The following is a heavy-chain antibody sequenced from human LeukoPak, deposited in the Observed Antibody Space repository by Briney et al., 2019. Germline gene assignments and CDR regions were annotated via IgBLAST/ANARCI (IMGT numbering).Heavy chain of an antibody. Sequence: GGSLRLSCATSGFTFTSYGMHWVRQAPGKGLEWVAVISHDGSNKYYGDSVEGRFTISRDTSKNTLYLQMNSLRPEDTAVYYCAKGGDITATGSFFGYWGQGTLVTVSS. CDR1: GFTFTSYG. CDR2: ISHDGSNK. CDR3: AKGGDITATGSFFGY. D-gene: IGHD6-13*01. J-gene: IGHJ4*02. V-gene: IGHV3-30*18.